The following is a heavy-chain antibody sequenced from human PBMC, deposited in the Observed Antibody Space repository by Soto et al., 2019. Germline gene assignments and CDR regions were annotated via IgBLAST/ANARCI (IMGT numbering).Heavy chain of an antibody. D-gene: IGHD3-9*01. J-gene: IGHJ6*02. CDR1: GGSFGGYY. V-gene: IGHV4-34*01. CDR3: ARGGFDWLSLFDYYDGMDV. CDR2: INHSGST. Sequence: PSETLSLTCAVYGGSFGGYYWSWIRQPPGKGLEWIGEINHSGSTNYNPSLKSRVTISVDTSKNQFSLKLSSVTAADTAVYYCARGGFDWLSLFDYYDGMDVWGQGTTVT.